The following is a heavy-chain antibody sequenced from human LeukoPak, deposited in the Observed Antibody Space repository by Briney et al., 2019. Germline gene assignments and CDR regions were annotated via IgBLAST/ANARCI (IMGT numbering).Heavy chain of an antibody. Sequence: PSETLSLTCAVYGGSFSGYYWSWIRQPPGKGLEWIGEINHSGSTNYNPPLKSRVTISVDTSKNQFSLKLSSVTAADTAVYYCARVPVFLGLRLKNWFDPWGQGTLVTVSS. D-gene: IGHD5-12*01. CDR3: ARVPVFLGLRLKNWFDP. J-gene: IGHJ5*02. CDR1: GGSFSGYY. CDR2: INHSGST. V-gene: IGHV4-34*01.